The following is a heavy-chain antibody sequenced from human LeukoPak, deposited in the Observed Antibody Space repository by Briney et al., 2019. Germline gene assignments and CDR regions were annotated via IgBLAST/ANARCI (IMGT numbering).Heavy chain of an antibody. Sequence: GASVKVSCKASGYTFPSYFMHWVRQATGQGLEWMGWMNPNSGNTGYAQKFQGRVTMTRDTSTSTAYMELSSLRSEDSAVYYCAGEPLRTEHIDYWGQGTLVTVSS. CDR1: GYTFPSYF. CDR2: MNPNSGNT. CDR3: AGEPLRTEHIDY. D-gene: IGHD1-14*01. J-gene: IGHJ4*02. V-gene: IGHV1-8*01.